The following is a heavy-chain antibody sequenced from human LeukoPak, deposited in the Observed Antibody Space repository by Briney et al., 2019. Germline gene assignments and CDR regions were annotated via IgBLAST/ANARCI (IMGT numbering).Heavy chain of an antibody. CDR1: GGSISSYY. V-gene: IGHV4-59*12. Sequence: PSETLSLTCTVSGGSISSYYWSWIRQPPGKGLEWIGYIYYSGSTNYNPSLKSRVLISVDKAENQFSLTLTSVTAADTARYFCARVRLDGYVKEFYFDSWGQGTRVTVSS. D-gene: IGHD2-2*03. CDR2: IYYSGST. J-gene: IGHJ4*02. CDR3: ARVRLDGYVKEFYFDS.